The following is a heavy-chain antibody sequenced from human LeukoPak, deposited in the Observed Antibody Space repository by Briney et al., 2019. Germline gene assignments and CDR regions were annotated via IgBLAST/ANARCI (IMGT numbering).Heavy chain of an antibody. Sequence: GGSLRLSCAASGFTFSSYWMSWVRQAPGKGLEWVANIKQDGSEKYYVDSVKGRFTISRDNSKNMLYLQMNSLRAEDTAVYYCAKDPGYYYDSSGYQTPDYWGQGTLVTVSS. CDR2: IKQDGSEK. D-gene: IGHD3-22*01. V-gene: IGHV3-7*03. CDR1: GFTFSSYW. CDR3: AKDPGYYYDSSGYQTPDY. J-gene: IGHJ4*02.